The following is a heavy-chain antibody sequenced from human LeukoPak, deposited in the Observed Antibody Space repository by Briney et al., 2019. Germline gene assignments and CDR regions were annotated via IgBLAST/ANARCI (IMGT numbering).Heavy chain of an antibody. CDR3: ARRYGSGRRFVNYYYYNYMDV. D-gene: IGHD3-10*01. CDR2: INHSVGT. J-gene: IGHJ6*03. Sequence: SETLSLTCAGYGGSFSGYYWSCIRQRPGKGLGWIGEINHSVGTNYNPSLKSRITISVDTSKNQFSLRLSSVPAADTAVYYCARRYGSGRRFVNYYYYNYMDVWGKGTTVTISS. CDR1: GGSFSGYY. V-gene: IGHV4-34*01.